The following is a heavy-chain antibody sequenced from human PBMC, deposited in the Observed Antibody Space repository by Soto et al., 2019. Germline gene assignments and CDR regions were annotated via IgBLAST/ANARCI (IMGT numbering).Heavy chain of an antibody. Sequence: QVQLQESGPGLVKPSGTLSLTCAVSGDSISSTNWWTWVRQPPGKGLEWIGEIYHSGSTNYNPSLQSLVTTSVDMSKNQFSPKLTSVTCPAHSVYYSVTGVTGFLWAWGQGTLVTVSS. CDR2: IYHSGST. J-gene: IGHJ5*02. CDR1: GDSISSTNW. CDR3: VTGVTGFLWA. V-gene: IGHV4-4*02. D-gene: IGHD7-27*01.